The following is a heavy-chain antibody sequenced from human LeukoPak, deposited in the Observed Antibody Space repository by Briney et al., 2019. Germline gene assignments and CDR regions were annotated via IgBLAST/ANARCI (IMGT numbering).Heavy chain of an antibody. CDR1: GGTFSSYA. Sequence: ASVKVSCKASGGTFSSYAISWVRQAPGQGLEWMGGIIPIFGTANYAQKFQGRVTITADESTSTAYMELSSLRSEDTAVYYCAREGPSGLPCLDYWGQGTLVTVSS. V-gene: IGHV1-69*13. D-gene: IGHD3-10*01. CDR2: IIPIFGTA. J-gene: IGHJ4*02. CDR3: AREGPSGLPCLDY.